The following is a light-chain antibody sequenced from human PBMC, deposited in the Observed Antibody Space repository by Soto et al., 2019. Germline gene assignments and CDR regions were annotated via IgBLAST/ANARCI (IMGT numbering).Light chain of an antibody. CDR1: QSVSSY. Sequence: EIVLTQSPATLSLSPGERATLSCRASQSVSSYLAWYQQKPGQAPRLLISGGSNRATGIPARFSGSGSGTDFTLTISSLAPEDFAVYYCQQRYNWPATFGQGTRLEIK. CDR2: GGS. J-gene: IGKJ5*01. CDR3: QQRYNWPAT. V-gene: IGKV3-11*01.